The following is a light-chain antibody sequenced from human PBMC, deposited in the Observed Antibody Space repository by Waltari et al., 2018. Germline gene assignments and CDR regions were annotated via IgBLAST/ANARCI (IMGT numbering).Light chain of an antibody. Sequence: SYVVTQPPSVSVAPGETATITRGGDNIGTYSVHWYQQKAGQAPVLVIFYDRDRPSGIPDRFSGSNSGNTATLTISRVEAGDEARYYCHVWHPHVDPGVFGTGTEVIVL. J-gene: IGLJ1*01. CDR3: HVWHPHVDPGV. CDR1: NIGTYS. CDR2: YDR. V-gene: IGLV3-21*04.